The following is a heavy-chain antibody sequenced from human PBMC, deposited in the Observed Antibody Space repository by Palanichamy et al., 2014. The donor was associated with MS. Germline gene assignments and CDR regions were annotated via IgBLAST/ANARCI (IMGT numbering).Heavy chain of an antibody. J-gene: IGHJ3*02. CDR2: IHYSGTT. Sequence: QLQLQESGPGLVKPSETLSLTCTVSSGSITISSSSSYWGWIRQPPGKGLEWVGSIHYSGTTYYNPSLKSRVTVSVDTSKNQFSLKLSSVTVADTAVYYCARHDRATVPGSYHIWGQGTLVTVSS. V-gene: IGHV4-39*01. CDR3: ARHDRATVPGSYHI. CDR1: SGSITISSSSSY. D-gene: IGHD1-26*01.